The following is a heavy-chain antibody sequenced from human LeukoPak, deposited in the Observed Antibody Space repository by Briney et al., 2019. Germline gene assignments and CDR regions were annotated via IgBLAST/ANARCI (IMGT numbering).Heavy chain of an antibody. CDR2: IWYDGTNK. CDR1: GFTFSSYA. V-gene: IGHV3-33*06. D-gene: IGHD3-22*01. CDR3: AKDLIVEAEDRSFRGDH. J-gene: IGHJ4*02. Sequence: PGRSLRLSCAASGFTFSSYAMHWVRQAPGKGLEWVAVIWYDGTNKYYADSLKGRFTISRDNSKNTLYLQMNSLRVEDTAVYYCAKDLIVEAEDRSFRGDHWGQGTLVTVSS.